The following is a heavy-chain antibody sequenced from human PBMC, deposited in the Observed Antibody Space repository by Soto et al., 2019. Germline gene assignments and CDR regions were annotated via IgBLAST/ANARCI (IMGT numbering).Heavy chain of an antibody. CDR1: GGSFSGYY. J-gene: IGHJ6*02. D-gene: IGHD3-10*01. V-gene: IGHV4-34*01. CDR3: ARGWKYYYGSGSLGPYYGMDV. CDR2: INHSGST. Sequence: SETLSLTCAVYGGSFSGYYWSWISQPPGKGLEWIGEINHSGSTNYNPSLKSRVTISVDTSKNQFSLKLSSVTAADTAVYYCARGWKYYYGSGSLGPYYGMDVWGQGTTVTVSS.